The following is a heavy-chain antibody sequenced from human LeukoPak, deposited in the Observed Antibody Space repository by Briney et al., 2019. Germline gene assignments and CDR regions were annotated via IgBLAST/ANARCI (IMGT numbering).Heavy chain of an antibody. Sequence: PGGSLRLSCAASGFTVSSNYMSWVRQAPGKGLEWVSVIYSGGSTYYADSVKGRFTISRDNSKNTLYLQMNSLRAEDTAVYYCAREAYYYDSSGYYTNWFDPWGQGTLDTVSS. CDR1: GFTVSSNY. V-gene: IGHV3-53*01. CDR3: AREAYYYDSSGYYTNWFDP. CDR2: IYSGGST. J-gene: IGHJ5*02. D-gene: IGHD3-22*01.